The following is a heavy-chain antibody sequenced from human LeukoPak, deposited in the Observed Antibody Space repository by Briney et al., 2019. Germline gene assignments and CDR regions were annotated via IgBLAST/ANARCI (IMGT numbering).Heavy chain of an antibody. CDR3: ARLITRTTTAFDI. V-gene: IGHV4-4*07. D-gene: IGHD1-7*01. CDR1: GGSISGYY. J-gene: IGHJ3*02. Sequence: PSETLSLTCSVSGGSISGYYWTWIRQPAGKGLEWIGRVYTSGSTHYNPSLKTRLTMSVDTSKNQFSLKLSSVTVADTAVYYCARLITRTTTAFDIWGQGTMVTVSS. CDR2: VYTSGST.